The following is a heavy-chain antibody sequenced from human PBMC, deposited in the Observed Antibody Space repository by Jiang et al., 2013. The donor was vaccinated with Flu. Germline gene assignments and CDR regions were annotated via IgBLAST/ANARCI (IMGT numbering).Heavy chain of an antibody. V-gene: IGHV3-21*01. CDR3: ATEKPSRTYVHYYGMDV. J-gene: IGHJ6*02. CDR2: ISRDSKYI. CDR1: GLTFSSYT. Sequence: QLVESGGGRVQPGESLRLSCAASGLTFSSYTMNWVRQAPGKGLEWVASISRDSKYIYYADSLKGRFAIFRDNARNSLFLQMSSLRVEDSAVYFCATEKPSRTYVHYYGMDVWGPGTTVTVSS. D-gene: IGHD2-2*01.